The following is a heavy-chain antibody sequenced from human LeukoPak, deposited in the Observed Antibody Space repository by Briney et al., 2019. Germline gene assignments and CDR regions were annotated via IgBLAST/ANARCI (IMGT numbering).Heavy chain of an antibody. V-gene: IGHV3-7*03. J-gene: IGHJ3*02. CDR2: IKQDGSEK. CDR3: ARDISVVVTTPGGAFDI. CDR1: GFTFSSYW. D-gene: IGHD3-22*01. Sequence: GGSLRLSCAASGFTFSSYWMSWVRQAPGKGLEWVANIKQDGSEKYYVDSVKGRFTISRDNAKNSLYPQMNSLRAEDTALYYCARDISVVVTTPGGAFDIWGQGTMVTVSS.